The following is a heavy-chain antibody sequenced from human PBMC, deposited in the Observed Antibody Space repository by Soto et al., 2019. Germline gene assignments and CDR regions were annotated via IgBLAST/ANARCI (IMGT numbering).Heavy chain of an antibody. J-gene: IGHJ4*02. V-gene: IGHV3-15*01. CDR1: GLSFSDAW. CDR2: IKSQPSGGTT. Sequence: EVQLVEVGGGLVKPGVSLRLSCVASGLSFSDAWMSWVCQAPGKGLEWVGRIKSQPSGGTTDYAAPVRGRFTISRDDSKNTWYLQMNSLKTEDTAVYFCTADLPGESNLIDYWGQGTLVTVSS. CDR3: TADLPGESNLIDY. D-gene: IGHD1-26*01.